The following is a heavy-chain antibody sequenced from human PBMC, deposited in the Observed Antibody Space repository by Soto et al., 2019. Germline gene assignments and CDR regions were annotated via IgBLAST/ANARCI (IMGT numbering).Heavy chain of an antibody. CDR1: GFTFSSYG. V-gene: IGHV3-30*18. D-gene: IGHD1-26*01. Sequence: QVQLVESGGGVVQPGRSLRLSCAASGFTFSSYGMHWVRQAPGKGLEWVAVISYDGSNKYYADSVKGRFTISRDNSKNTLYLQMNSLRAEDTAVYYCAKDLPRGYYDYGMDVWGQGTTVTVSS. J-gene: IGHJ6*02. CDR3: AKDLPRGYYDYGMDV. CDR2: ISYDGSNK.